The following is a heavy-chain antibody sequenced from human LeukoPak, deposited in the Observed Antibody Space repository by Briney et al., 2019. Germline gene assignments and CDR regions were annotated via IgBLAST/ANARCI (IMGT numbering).Heavy chain of an antibody. CDR3: ARHAASNYYGSGSYYDY. Sequence: SETLSLTCTVSGGSISSYYWSWIRQPPGKGLEWIGYIYYSGSTNYNPSLKSRVTISVDTSKNQFSLKLSSVTAADTAVYYCARHAASNYYGSGSYYDYWGQGTLVTVSS. V-gene: IGHV4-59*01. CDR2: IYYSGST. D-gene: IGHD3-10*01. J-gene: IGHJ4*02. CDR1: GGSISSYY.